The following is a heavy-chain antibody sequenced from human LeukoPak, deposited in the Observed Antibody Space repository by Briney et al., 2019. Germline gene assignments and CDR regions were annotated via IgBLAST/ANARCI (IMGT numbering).Heavy chain of an antibody. D-gene: IGHD6-13*01. CDR3: ARDVFGEAAAGVDY. V-gene: IGHV4-31*03. CDR1: GGSISSGGSY. J-gene: IGHJ4*02. Sequence: SETLSLTCTVSGGSISSGGSYWSWIRQHPGKGLEWIGYIYYSGSTYYNPSLKSRVTISVDTSKNQFSLKLSSVTAADTAVYYCARDVFGEAAAGVDYWGQGTLVTVSS. CDR2: IYYSGST.